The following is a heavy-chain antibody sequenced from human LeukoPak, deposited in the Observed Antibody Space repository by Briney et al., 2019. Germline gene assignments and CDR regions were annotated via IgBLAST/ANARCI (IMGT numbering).Heavy chain of an antibody. J-gene: IGHJ4*02. Sequence: PGGSLRLSCAASGFIVSTKYMTWVRQAPGKGLEWVSVISGSSDTTYYADSVKGRFIISRDNSKNTLYLQMNSLRAEDTAVYYCAKRIGGVNSFDHWGQGTLVTVSS. CDR1: GFIVSTKY. V-gene: IGHV3-23*01. CDR3: AKRIGGVNSFDH. CDR2: ISGSSDTT. D-gene: IGHD3-16*01.